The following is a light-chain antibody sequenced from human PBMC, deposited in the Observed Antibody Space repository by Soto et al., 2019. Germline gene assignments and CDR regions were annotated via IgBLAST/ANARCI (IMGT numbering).Light chain of an antibody. CDR3: QQYYTTPWT. Sequence: DIVMTQSPDSLAVSLGERATINCKSSQSVLYSSDNKNYLTWYQQRPGQPPKLLIYWASTWESGVPDRFSGSGSGTDFTLTISSLQAEDVAVYYCQQYYTTPWTFGQGTKVEI. CDR1: QSVLYSSDNKNY. J-gene: IGKJ1*01. V-gene: IGKV4-1*01. CDR2: WAS.